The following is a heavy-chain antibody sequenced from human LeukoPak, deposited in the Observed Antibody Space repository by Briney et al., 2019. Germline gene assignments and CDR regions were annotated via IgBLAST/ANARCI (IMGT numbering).Heavy chain of an antibody. Sequence: KPSETLSLTCAVYGGSFSGYYWSWIRQPPGKGPEWIGEINHSGSTNYNPSLKSRVTISVDTSKNQFSLKLSSVTAADTAVYYCARGRYSYGYSPNWYFDLWGRGTLVTVSS. CDR2: INHSGST. J-gene: IGHJ2*01. V-gene: IGHV4-34*01. D-gene: IGHD5-18*01. CDR3: ARGRYSYGYSPNWYFDL. CDR1: GGSFSGYY.